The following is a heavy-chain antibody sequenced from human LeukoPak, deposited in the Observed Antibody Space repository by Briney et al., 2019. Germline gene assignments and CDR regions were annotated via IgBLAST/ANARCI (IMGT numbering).Heavy chain of an antibody. J-gene: IGHJ4*02. V-gene: IGHV3-48*01. CDR1: GFTFRSYS. D-gene: IGHD3-22*01. CDR2: ISSSSSTI. Sequence: PGGSLRLSCAASGFTFRSYSMTWVRQAPGKGLEWVSYISSSSSTIYYADSVKGRFTISRDNSKNTLYLQMNSLRAEDTAVYYCAKGSYYDSSGSLDYWGQGTLVTVSS. CDR3: AKGSYYDSSGSLDY.